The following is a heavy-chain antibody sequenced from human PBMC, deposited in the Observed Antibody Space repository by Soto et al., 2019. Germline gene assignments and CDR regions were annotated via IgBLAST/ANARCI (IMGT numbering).Heavy chain of an antibody. J-gene: IGHJ4*02. Sequence: QVQLVQSGAEVKKPGASVKVSCKASGYTFTSYDINWVRQATGQALEWMGWMNPNSGNTGYAQKFQCRGTMTRNTSIRTGYMELSSLRSADTAVYYCAWGSAYYAFWSGFTISFFDSWVQGSLVTVSS. D-gene: IGHD3-3*01. V-gene: IGHV1-8*01. CDR1: GYTFTSYD. CDR3: AWGSAYYAFWSGFTISFFDS. CDR2: MNPNSGNT.